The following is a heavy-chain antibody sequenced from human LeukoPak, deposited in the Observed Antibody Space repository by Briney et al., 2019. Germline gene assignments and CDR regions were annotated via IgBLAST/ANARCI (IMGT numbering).Heavy chain of an antibody. Sequence: GGSLRLSCAASGFTFSSYSIHWVRQAPGKGLEWVAVISYDGSNKYYADSVKGRFTISRDNSKNTLYLQMNSLRAEDTAVYYCAKIYGTVTTDYWGQGTLVTVSS. CDR2: ISYDGSNK. CDR3: AKIYGTVTTDY. CDR1: GFTFSSYS. D-gene: IGHD4-17*01. V-gene: IGHV3-30*18. J-gene: IGHJ4*02.